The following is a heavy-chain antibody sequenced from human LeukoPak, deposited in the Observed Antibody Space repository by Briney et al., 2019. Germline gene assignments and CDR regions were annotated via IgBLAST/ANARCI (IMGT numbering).Heavy chain of an antibody. D-gene: IGHD1-26*01. V-gene: IGHV4-61*01. Sequence: SETLSLTCTVSGGSVSSGSYYGSWIRQPPGKGLEWIGYIYYSGSTNYNPSLKSRVTMSVDTSKNQFSLKLSSVTAADTAVYYCARDWSHGIDYWGQGILVTVSS. CDR2: IYYSGST. J-gene: IGHJ4*02. CDR3: ARDWSHGIDY. CDR1: GGSVSSGSYY.